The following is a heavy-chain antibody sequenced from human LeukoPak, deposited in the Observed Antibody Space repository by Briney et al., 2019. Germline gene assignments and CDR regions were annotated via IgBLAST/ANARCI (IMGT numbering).Heavy chain of an antibody. CDR3: ARTGLVVPAAIGGDWFDP. D-gene: IGHD2-2*02. CDR2: ISSSSSYI. CDR1: GFTFSSYS. J-gene: IGHJ5*02. Sequence: GGSLRLSCAASGFTFSSYSVNWVRQAPGKGLEWVSSISSSSSYIYYADSVKGRFTISRDNAKNSLYLQMNSLRAEDTAVYYCARTGLVVPAAIGGDWFDPWGQGTLVTVSS. V-gene: IGHV3-21*01.